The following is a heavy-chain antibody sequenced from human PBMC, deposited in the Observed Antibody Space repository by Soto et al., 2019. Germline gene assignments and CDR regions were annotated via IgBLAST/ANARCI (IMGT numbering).Heavy chain of an antibody. CDR3: ARDLHGAFTTMVY. CDR1: GYTFMNYY. J-gene: IGHJ4*02. V-gene: IGHV1-46*01. Sequence: QVQMVQSGAEVKKPGASVKLSCKASGYTFMNYYIHWVRQAPGQGLEWMGIINPNGYTLTLAQKFQGRLTVTSDTSTSTVYMELGSLSSEDTAVYYCARDLHGAFTTMVYWGQGALVTVSS. CDR2: INPNGYTL. D-gene: IGHD5-18*01.